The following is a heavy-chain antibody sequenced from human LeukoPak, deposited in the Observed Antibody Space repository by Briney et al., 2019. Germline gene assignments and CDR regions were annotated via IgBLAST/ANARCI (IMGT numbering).Heavy chain of an antibody. D-gene: IGHD3-10*02. J-gene: IGHJ4*02. CDR3: AKGLFGLLYYFDY. CDR2: IAHDGSYK. Sequence: GGSLRLSCAASGFTFSSFVMHWVRQAPGKGLEWVAVIAHDGSYKYYAESVKGQFIISRDNSKNTLYLQINSLRAEDTAVYYCAKGLFGLLYYFDYWGQGTLVTVSS. CDR1: GFTFSSFV. V-gene: IGHV3-30*18.